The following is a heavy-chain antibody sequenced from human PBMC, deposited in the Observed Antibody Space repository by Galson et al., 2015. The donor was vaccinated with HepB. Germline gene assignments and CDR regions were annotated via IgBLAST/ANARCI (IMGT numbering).Heavy chain of an antibody. J-gene: IGHJ6*02. Sequence: QSGAEVKKPGESLRISCKGSGYSFTSYWISWVRQMPGKGLEWMGRIDPSDSYTNYSPSFQGHVTISADKSIGTAYLQWSSLKASDTAMYYCARRKIDYGDYDYYYYGMDVWGQGTTVTVSS. CDR1: GYSFTSYW. CDR3: ARRKIDYGDYDYYYYGMDV. D-gene: IGHD4-17*01. V-gene: IGHV5-10-1*01. CDR2: IDPSDSYT.